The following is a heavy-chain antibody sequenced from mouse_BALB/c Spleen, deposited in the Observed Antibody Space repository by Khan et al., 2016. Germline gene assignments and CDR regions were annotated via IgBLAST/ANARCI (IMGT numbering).Heavy chain of an antibody. CDR1: GYTFTSYY. Sequence: QVQLQQSGPELVKPGASVRISCKASGYTFTSYYIHWVKQRPGQGLEWIGWIYPGNVNTKYNEKFKGKATLTADKSSSTAYMQLSSLTSEDSAVYFCARGRLRRGYYFDYWGQGTTLTVSS. D-gene: IGHD2-4*01. V-gene: IGHV1S56*01. CDR2: IYPGNVNT. CDR3: ARGRLRRGYYFDY. J-gene: IGHJ2*01.